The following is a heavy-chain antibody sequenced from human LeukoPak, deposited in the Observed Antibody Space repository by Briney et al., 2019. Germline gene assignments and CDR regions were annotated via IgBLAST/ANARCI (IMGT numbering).Heavy chain of an antibody. CDR1: GGSISSYY. CDR3: ARSSYYYGADAFDI. V-gene: IGHV4-4*07. J-gene: IGHJ3*02. D-gene: IGHD3-10*01. CDR2: IYTSGST. Sequence: PSETLSLTCTVSGGSISSYYWSWIRQPAGKGLEWIGRIYTSGSTNYNPSLKSRVTMSVDTSKNQFSLKLSSVTAADTAVYYCARSSYYYGADAFDIWGQGTMVNIFS.